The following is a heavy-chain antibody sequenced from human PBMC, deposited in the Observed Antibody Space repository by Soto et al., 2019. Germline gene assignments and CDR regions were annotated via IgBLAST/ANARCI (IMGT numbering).Heavy chain of an antibody. CDR2: IYSSGST. CDR3: ARDIRGYSRAFDY. Sequence: PSETLSLTCTVSGDSVSSDNYYWTWIRQPPGKGLEWIGYIYSSGSTNYNPSLKSRVTISLDTSRNQFSLKLTSVTAADTAVYYCARDIRGYSRAFDYWGQGAQVTVSS. J-gene: IGHJ4*02. V-gene: IGHV4-61*01. CDR1: GDSVSSDNYY. D-gene: IGHD5-18*01.